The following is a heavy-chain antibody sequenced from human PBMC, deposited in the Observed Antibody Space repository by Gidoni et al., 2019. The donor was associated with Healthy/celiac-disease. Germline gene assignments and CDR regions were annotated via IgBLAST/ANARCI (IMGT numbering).Heavy chain of an antibody. J-gene: IGHJ4*02. CDR1: GFPFADYA. D-gene: IGHD6-19*01. V-gene: IGHV3-9*01. CDR2: ISWNSGSI. CDR3: AKDTVSSAASAGLDY. Sequence: EVQLVESVGGLVQHGRSLRLSCAASGFPFADYAMHWVRQAPGKGLGWVSGISWNSGSIGYADSVKGRFTISRDNAKNSLYLQMNSLRAEDTALYYCAKDTVSSAASAGLDYWGQGTLVTVSS.